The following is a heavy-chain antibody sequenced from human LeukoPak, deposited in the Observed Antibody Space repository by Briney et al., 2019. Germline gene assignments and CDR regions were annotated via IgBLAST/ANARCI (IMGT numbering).Heavy chain of an antibody. CDR2: ISYDGSNK. CDR1: GFTFSSYG. D-gene: IGHD6-13*01. CDR3: AKGARTYSKFLPYYFDY. Sequence: AGGSLRLSCAASGFTFSSYGMHWVRQAPGKGLEWVAVISYDGSNKYYADSVKGRFTISRDNSKNTLYLQMNSLRAEDTAVYYCAKGARTYSKFLPYYFDYWGQGTLVTVSS. V-gene: IGHV3-30*18. J-gene: IGHJ4*02.